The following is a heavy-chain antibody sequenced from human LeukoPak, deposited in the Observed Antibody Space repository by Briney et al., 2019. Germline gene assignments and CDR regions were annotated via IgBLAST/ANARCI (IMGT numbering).Heavy chain of an antibody. CDR3: AEDQQLQPFHY. D-gene: IGHD1-1*01. Sequence: PGGSLRLSCAASGFTFSSYAMSWVRQAPGKGLEWVSAISGSGGSTYYADSVKGRFTISRDNSKNTLYLQMNSLRPEDTSVYYCAEDQQLQPFHYWGQGTLVTVSS. CDR2: ISGSGGST. J-gene: IGHJ4*02. CDR1: GFTFSSYA. V-gene: IGHV3-23*01.